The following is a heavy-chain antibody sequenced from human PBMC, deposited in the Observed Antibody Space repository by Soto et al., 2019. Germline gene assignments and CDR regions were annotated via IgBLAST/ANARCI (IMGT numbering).Heavy chain of an antibody. Sequence: SETLSLTCAVYGGSFSGYYWSWIRQPPGKGLEWIGEINHSGSTNYNPSLKSRVTISVDTSKNQFSLKLSSVTAADTAVYYCARLRGYCSSTSCHNWFDPWGQGTLVTVSS. J-gene: IGHJ5*02. CDR2: INHSGST. CDR3: ARLRGYCSSTSCHNWFDP. V-gene: IGHV4-34*01. D-gene: IGHD2-2*01. CDR1: GGSFSGYY.